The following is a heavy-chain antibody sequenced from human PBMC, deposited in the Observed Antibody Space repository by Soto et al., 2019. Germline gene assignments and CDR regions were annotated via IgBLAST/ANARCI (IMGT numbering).Heavy chain of an antibody. CDR2: IYYSGTT. Sequence: PSETLSLTCTVSADSISNYYWSWIRQPPGKGLEWIGYIYYSGTTNYNPSLKSRVTISVDTSKNQFSLKTEDTAVYYCTTDDIGDFDYWCQGILVTVST. CDR3: GDFDY. J-gene: IGHJ4*02. V-gene: IGHV4-59*12. D-gene: IGHD4-17*01. CDR1: ADSISNYY.